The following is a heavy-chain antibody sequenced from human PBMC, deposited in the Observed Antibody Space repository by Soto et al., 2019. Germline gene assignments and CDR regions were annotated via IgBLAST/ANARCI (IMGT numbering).Heavy chain of an antibody. CDR2: IYHSGST. CDR1: GGSISSSNW. J-gene: IGHJ6*02. D-gene: IGHD5-12*01. CDR3: ARDFYSGYDPTHHSYAMDV. V-gene: IGHV4-4*02. Sequence: PSETLSLTCAVSGGSISSSNWWSWVRQPPGKGLEWIGEIYHSGSTNYNPSLKSRVTISVDKSKNQFSLKLSSVTAADTAVYYCARDFYSGYDPTHHSYAMDVWGQGTTVTLSS.